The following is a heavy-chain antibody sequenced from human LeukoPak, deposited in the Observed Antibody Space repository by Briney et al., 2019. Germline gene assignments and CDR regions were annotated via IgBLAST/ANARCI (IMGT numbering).Heavy chain of an antibody. CDR1: GYTFTSYD. CDR2: MNPNSGNT. D-gene: IGHD1-26*01. V-gene: IGHV1-8*01. CDR3: ARSRGTVVGSTFDC. Sequence: ASVKVSCKASGYTFTSYDINWVRQATGQGLEWMGWMNPNSGNTGYAQKFQGRVTMTRNTSISTAYMELSSLRSEDTAVYYCARSRGTVVGSTFDCWGQGTLVTVSS. J-gene: IGHJ4*02.